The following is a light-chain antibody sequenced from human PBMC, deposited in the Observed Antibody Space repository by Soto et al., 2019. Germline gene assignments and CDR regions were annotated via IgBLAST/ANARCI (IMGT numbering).Light chain of an antibody. CDR2: AAS. CDR3: QQSYSTPHT. J-gene: IGKJ1*01. Sequence: IHMTQSPSTLPASVGCRFTMTFRASQSISNWLAWYQQKPGKAPKLLIYAASSLQSGVPSRFSGSGSGTDFTLTISSLQPEDFATYYCQQSYSTPHTFGQGTKV. CDR1: QSISNW. V-gene: IGKV1-39*01.